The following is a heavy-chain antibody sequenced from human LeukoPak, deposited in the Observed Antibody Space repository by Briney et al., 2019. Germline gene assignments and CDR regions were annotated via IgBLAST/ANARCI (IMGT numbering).Heavy chain of an antibody. D-gene: IGHD6-19*01. Sequence: PGGSLRLSCVGAGFTFSNYAMTWVRQAPGKELGWVSGISGSGDRTYYADSVKGRFTISRDNSKNTLYLQMNSLTDDDSAVYYCAKDRIPVAGRQDIWDYWGQGTLDTVSS. J-gene: IGHJ4*02. CDR2: ISGSGDRT. V-gene: IGHV3-23*01. CDR3: AKDRIPVAGRQDIWDY. CDR1: GFTFSNYA.